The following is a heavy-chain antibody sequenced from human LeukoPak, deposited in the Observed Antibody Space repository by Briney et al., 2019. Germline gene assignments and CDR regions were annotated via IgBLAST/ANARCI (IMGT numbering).Heavy chain of an antibody. CDR1: GLTFRTYL. D-gene: IGHD3-16*01. CDR2: IQEDGSDN. J-gene: IGHJ4*02. V-gene: IGHV3-7*04. CDR3: ARGGGAPDY. Sequence: GGSLRLSCATSGLTFRTYLMSWVRQAPGKGLEGVANIQEDGSDNNYVDSLKGRFNLSRHNAKNYLFLPVDDLRGQDTPLYFRARGGGAPDYWGQGTLVTVSS.